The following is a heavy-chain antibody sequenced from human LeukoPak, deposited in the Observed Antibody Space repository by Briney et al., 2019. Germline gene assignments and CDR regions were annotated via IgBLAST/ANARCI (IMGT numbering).Heavy chain of an antibody. V-gene: IGHV4-34*01. Sequence: SETLSLTCAVSGGSFSDYYWAWVRQSPGKGLERIGQVSHTGSTNNNPSLKSRVRISADTSKNQFSLRLSSVTAADTAVYYCARDGGYCGDGGCYTDYWSQGTLVTASA. CDR1: GGSFSDYY. CDR2: VSHTGST. D-gene: IGHD2-15*01. J-gene: IGHJ4*02. CDR3: ARDGGYCGDGGCYTDY.